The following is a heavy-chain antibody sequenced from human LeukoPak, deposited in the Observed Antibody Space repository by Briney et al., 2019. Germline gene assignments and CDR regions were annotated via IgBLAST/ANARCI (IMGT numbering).Heavy chain of an antibody. CDR1: GFSLSTNGVG. J-gene: IGHJ4*02. CDR3: AHIWGYCSTTSCYSRGEIDY. V-gene: IGHV2-5*01. CDR2: IYWNDDK. Sequence: SGPTLVKPTQTLTLTCSFSGFSLSTNGVGVGWIRQPPGKALEWLALIYWNDDKRYRPSLKSRLTITKDTSKNQVVLTMTNMDPVDTGTYYCAHIWGYCSTTSCYSRGEIDYWGQGTLVTVSS. D-gene: IGHD2-2*01.